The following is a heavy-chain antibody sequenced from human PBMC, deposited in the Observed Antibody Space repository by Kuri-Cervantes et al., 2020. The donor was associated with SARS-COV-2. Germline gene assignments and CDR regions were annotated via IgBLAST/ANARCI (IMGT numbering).Heavy chain of an antibody. D-gene: IGHD3/OR15-3a*01. J-gene: IGHJ3*02. V-gene: IGHV3-21*01. CDR2: ISSSSSYI. CDR3: ARDWAGTEGFDAFDI. CDR1: GFTFSSYS. Sequence: GGSLRLSCAASGFTFSSYSMNWVRQAPGKGLEWVSSISSSSSYIYYADSEKGRFTISRDNAKNSLYLQMNSLRAEDTAVYYCARDWAGTEGFDAFDIWGQGTMVTVSS.